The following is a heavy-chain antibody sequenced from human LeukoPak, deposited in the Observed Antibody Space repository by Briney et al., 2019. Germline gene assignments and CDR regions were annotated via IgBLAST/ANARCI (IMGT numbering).Heavy chain of an antibody. CDR1: GFTFDDYA. Sequence: GSLRLSCAASGFTFDDYAMHWIRQPPGKGLEWIGYIYYSGSTNYNPSLKSRVTISVDTSKNQFSLKLSSVTAADTAVYYCARHRLLRPKGYYFDYWGQGTLVTVSS. V-gene: IGHV4-59*08. CDR3: ARHRLLRPKGYYFDY. CDR2: IYYSGST. D-gene: IGHD3-16*01. J-gene: IGHJ4*02.